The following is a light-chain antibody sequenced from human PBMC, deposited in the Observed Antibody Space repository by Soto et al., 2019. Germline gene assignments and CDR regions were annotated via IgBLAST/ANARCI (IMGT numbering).Light chain of an antibody. CDR3: QSYDSSLSGSV. V-gene: IGLV1-40*01. Sequence: QSVLTQPPSGSGAPGQRVTISCTGSSSNIGAGYDVHWYQQLPGTAPKLLIYRNSNRPSGVPDRFSGSKSGTSGSLAITGLQAEDEADYYCQSYDSSLSGSVFGGGTKLTVL. J-gene: IGLJ2*01. CDR2: RNS. CDR1: SSNIGAGYD.